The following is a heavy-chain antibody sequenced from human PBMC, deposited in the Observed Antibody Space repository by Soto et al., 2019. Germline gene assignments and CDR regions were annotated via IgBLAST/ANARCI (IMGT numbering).Heavy chain of an antibody. CDR3: TRHRPLTEDDDAFDI. J-gene: IGHJ3*02. Sequence: GGSLRLSCAASGFTFSGSAMHWVRQASGKGLEWVGRIRSKANRYATAYAASVKGRFTISRDDSKNKAYLQMNSLKTEDTDVYYCTRHRPLTEDDDAFDIWGQGTMGTVSS. CDR2: IRSKANRYAT. CDR1: GFTFSGSA. D-gene: IGHD7-27*01. V-gene: IGHV3-73*01.